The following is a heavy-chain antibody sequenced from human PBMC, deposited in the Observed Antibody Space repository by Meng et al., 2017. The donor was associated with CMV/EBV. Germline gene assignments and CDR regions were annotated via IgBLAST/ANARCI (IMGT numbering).Heavy chain of an antibody. D-gene: IGHD6-19*01. V-gene: IGHV4-34*01. CDR3: ARSPWLVPRNASRLVSHSYFDY. Sequence: SETLSLTCAVYGGSFSGYYWRWIRQPPGKGLEWIGEIHHSGSGNYNPSPKSRVTISVDTSKNQLSLKLSSVTAADTAVYYCARSPWLVPRNASRLVSHSYFDYWGQGTLVTVSS. CDR2: IHHSGSG. J-gene: IGHJ4*02. CDR1: GGSFSGYY.